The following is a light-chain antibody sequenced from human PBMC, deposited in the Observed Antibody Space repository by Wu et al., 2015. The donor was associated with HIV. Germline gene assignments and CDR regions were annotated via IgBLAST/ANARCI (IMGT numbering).Light chain of an antibody. Sequence: AWYHATNLGQTPHGVLIYGASTRATGTPARFSGTWSGTEFTLIISSLQSEDFAVYYCQQYNNWPPLTFGGGTKVEIK. CDR3: QQYNNWPPLT. V-gene: IGKV3-15*01. J-gene: IGKJ4*01. CDR2: GAS.